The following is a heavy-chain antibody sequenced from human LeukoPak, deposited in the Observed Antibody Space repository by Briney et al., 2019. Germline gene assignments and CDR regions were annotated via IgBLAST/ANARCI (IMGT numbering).Heavy chain of an antibody. Sequence: GGSLRLSCAAYGCTFSRYWMHWVRQVPGEGLVWVSRINSDGSITNYADSVKGRFTISRDNARSTLYVQMNSLRAEDTAVYYCARDLQYGTGSYPLYWGHGTLVTVSS. V-gene: IGHV3-74*01. CDR1: GCTFSRYW. CDR3: ARDLQYGTGSYPLY. CDR2: INSDGSIT. D-gene: IGHD3-10*01. J-gene: IGHJ4*01.